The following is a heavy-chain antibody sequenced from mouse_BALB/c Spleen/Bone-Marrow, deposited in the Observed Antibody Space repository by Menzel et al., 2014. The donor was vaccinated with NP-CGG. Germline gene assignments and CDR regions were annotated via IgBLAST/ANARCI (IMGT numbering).Heavy chain of an antibody. Sequence: EVKLQESGPSLVKPSQTLSLTCSVTGDSIXSGYWNWIRKFPGNKLEYMGYISYSGSTYYNPSLKSRISITRDTSKNQYYLQLNSVTTEDTATYYCARLNIPDAMDYWGQGTSVTVSS. J-gene: IGHJ4*01. V-gene: IGHV3-8*02. CDR1: GDSIXSGY. CDR2: ISYSGST. CDR3: ARLNIPDAMDY.